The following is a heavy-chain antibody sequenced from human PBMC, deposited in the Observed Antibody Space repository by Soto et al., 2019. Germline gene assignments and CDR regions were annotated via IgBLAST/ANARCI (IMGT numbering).Heavy chain of an antibody. CDR1: GGSISRGGDS. CDR3: ARVPDR. Sequence: SETLSLTCAGSGGSISRGGDSWSWIRQPPGKGLEWIGYIYHSGSTYYNPSLKSRVTISVDRSKNQFSLKLSSVTAADTAVYYCARVPDRWGQGTLVTVSS. CDR2: IYHSGST. D-gene: IGHD2-2*01. V-gene: IGHV4-30-2*01. J-gene: IGHJ5*02.